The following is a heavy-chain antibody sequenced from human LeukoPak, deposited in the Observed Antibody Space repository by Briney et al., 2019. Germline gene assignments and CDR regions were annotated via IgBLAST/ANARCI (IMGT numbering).Heavy chain of an antibody. V-gene: IGHV4-39*01. CDR1: GGSISSSSYY. Sequence: PSETLSLTCTVSGGSISSSSYYWGWIRQPPGTGLEWLGSIYYSGSTYYNPSLKSRVTISVDTSKNQFSLKLSSVTAADTAVYYCASRQGYYGSGVRDYWGQGTLVTVSS. D-gene: IGHD3-10*01. CDR3: ASRQGYYGSGVRDY. CDR2: IYYSGST. J-gene: IGHJ4*02.